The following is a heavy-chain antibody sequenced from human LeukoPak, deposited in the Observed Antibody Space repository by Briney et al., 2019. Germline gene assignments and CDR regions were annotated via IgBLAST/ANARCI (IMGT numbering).Heavy chain of an antibody. D-gene: IGHD2-2*01. V-gene: IGHV4-38-2*01. J-gene: IGHJ4*02. CDR3: ARVPIIVVVPAAFDY. Sequence: SETLSLTCAVSGYSISSGYYWGWIRQPPGKGLEWIGSIYHCGSTYYNPSLKSRVTISVDTSKNQFSLKLSSVTAADTAVYYCARVPIIVVVPAAFDYWGQGTLVTVSS. CDR2: IYHCGST. CDR1: GYSISSGYY.